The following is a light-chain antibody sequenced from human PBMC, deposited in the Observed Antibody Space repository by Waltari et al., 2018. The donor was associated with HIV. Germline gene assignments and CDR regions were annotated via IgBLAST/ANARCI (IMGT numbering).Light chain of an antibody. CDR1: SLRKYY. CDR2: GNI. CDR3: ACWDRSGDYIL. Sequence: SSELTQDPAVSVALGQTVNIACLGDSLRKYYASWSRLRPGPAPQLLVYGNISRPAGIPDRFSAASSGKRVFLTTTGARAEDEADYYCACWDRSGDYILFGGGTSLTGL. V-gene: IGLV3-19*01. J-gene: IGLJ2*01.